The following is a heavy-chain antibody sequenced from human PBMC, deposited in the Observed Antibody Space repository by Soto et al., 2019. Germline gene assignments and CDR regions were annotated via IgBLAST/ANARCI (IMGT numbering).Heavy chain of an antibody. Sequence: GESLKISCKGSGYSFAGCWITWVRQKPGKGLEWMGRIDPSDSQTYYSPSFRGHVTISATKSITTVFLQWSSLRASDTAMYYCARQIYDSDTGPNFQYYFDSWGQGTPVTVSS. CDR3: ARQIYDSDTGPNFQYYFDS. J-gene: IGHJ4*02. CDR1: GYSFAGCW. D-gene: IGHD3-22*01. V-gene: IGHV5-10-1*01. CDR2: IDPSDSQT.